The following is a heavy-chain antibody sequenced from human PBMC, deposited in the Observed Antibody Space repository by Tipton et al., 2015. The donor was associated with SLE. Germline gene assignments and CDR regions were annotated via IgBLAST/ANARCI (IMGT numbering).Heavy chain of an antibody. D-gene: IGHD2-21*02. CDR1: GYSISSGYY. CDR3: ARGLGTHDCGDY. V-gene: IGHV4-38-2*01. CDR2: IYHSGGT. J-gene: IGHJ4*02. Sequence: TLSLTCAVSGYSISSGYYWGWIRQPPGEGLEGIGSIYHSGGTYYNPSLKSRVTISVETSKNQFSMKMSSVTAADTAVYYCARGLGTHDCGDYWGQGTLVTVSS.